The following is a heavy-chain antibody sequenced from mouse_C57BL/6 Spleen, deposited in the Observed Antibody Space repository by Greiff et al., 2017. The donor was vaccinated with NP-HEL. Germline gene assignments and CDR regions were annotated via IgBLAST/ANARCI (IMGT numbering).Heavy chain of an antibody. CDR3: TTFYDYEGFAY. Sequence: LVESGAELVRPGASVTLSCKASGYTFTDYEMHWVKQTPVHGLEWIGAIDPETGGTAYNQKFKGKAILTADKSSSTAYMELRSLTSEDSAVYYCTTFYDYEGFAYWGQGTLVTVSA. CDR1: GYTFTDYE. CDR2: IDPETGGT. V-gene: IGHV1-15*01. J-gene: IGHJ3*01. D-gene: IGHD2-4*01.